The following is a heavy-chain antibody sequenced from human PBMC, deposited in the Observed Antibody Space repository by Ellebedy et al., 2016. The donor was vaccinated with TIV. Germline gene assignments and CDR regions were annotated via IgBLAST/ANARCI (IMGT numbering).Heavy chain of an antibody. J-gene: IGHJ6*02. V-gene: IGHV4-59*01. D-gene: IGHD4-11*01. CDR3: ARDRSYTTDGMDV. CDR1: GGSISSYY. Sequence: SETLSLTXTVSGGSISSYYWSWIRQPPGKGLEWIGFIFYGGSTNYSPSLKSRVTISIDTSKNHFSLKLSSVTAADTAVYYCARDRSYTTDGMDVWGQGTTVTVSS. CDR2: IFYGGST.